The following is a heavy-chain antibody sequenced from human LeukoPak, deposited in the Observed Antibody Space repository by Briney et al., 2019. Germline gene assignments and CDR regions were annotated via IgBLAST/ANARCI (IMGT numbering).Heavy chain of an antibody. CDR2: IYYSGST. V-gene: IGHV4-61*01. CDR1: GGSISSSSYY. J-gene: IGHJ5*02. Sequence: PSETLSLTCTVSGGSISSSSYYWSWIRQPPGKGLEWIGYIYYSGSTNYNPSLKSRVTISVDTSKNQFSLKLSSVTAADTAVYYCASSTYDSSGYYLEALDPWGQGTLVTVSS. D-gene: IGHD3-22*01. CDR3: ASSTYDSSGYYLEALDP.